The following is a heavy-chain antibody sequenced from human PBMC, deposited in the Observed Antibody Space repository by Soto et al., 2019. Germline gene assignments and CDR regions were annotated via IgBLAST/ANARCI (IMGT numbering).Heavy chain of an antibody. Sequence: EVQLLESGGGSVQPGGSLRLSCAASGFAFSSFAMSWVRQAPGKGLEWVSGISGSGGRTYYADSVKGRFTISRDNSKSTLYLQMNSLRAEDTAVYYCANFPRITIFGGEKGAFDIWGQGTMVTVSS. CDR3: ANFPRITIFGGEKGAFDI. CDR2: ISGSGGRT. D-gene: IGHD3-3*01. V-gene: IGHV3-23*01. J-gene: IGHJ3*02. CDR1: GFAFSSFA.